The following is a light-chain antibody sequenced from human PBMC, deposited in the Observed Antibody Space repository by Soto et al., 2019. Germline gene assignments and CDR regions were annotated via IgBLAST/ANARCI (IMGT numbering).Light chain of an antibody. J-gene: IGLJ2*01. Sequence: SALTQPASVSGSPGQSITISCTGTSSDIGGYKYVSWYQQHPGKAPKLIIYEVTNRPSGVSDRFSGSKSGNTASLTISGLQAEDEADYYCSSYTIYSTLLLFGGGTKLTVL. CDR1: SSDIGGYKY. V-gene: IGLV2-14*01. CDR3: SSYTIYSTLLL. CDR2: EVT.